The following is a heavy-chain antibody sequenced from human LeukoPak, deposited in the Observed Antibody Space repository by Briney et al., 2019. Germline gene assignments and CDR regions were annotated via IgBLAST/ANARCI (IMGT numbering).Heavy chain of an antibody. CDR1: GFRFSGHY. D-gene: IGHD1-26*01. CDR2: ITNSGDFV. CDR3: AREARATPDF. J-gene: IGHJ4*02. Sequence: PGGSLRLSCAASGFRFSGHYMSWIRQAPGKGLEWISYITNSGDFVNYGDSVKGRFTISRDNAKNSLYLQMNSLRAEDTAVYYCAREARATPDFWGQGTVVTVSS. V-gene: IGHV3-11*01.